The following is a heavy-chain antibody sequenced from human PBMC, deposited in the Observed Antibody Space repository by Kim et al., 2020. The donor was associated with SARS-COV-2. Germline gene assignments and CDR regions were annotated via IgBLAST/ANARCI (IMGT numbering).Heavy chain of an antibody. V-gene: IGHV4-59*01. Sequence: PHHKSRVTRSVDPAKNQFSLKLSSVTAADTAVYYCARWGRIVGATRWFDPWGQGTLVTVSS. D-gene: IGHD1-26*01. J-gene: IGHJ5*02. CDR3: ARWGRIVGATRWFDP.